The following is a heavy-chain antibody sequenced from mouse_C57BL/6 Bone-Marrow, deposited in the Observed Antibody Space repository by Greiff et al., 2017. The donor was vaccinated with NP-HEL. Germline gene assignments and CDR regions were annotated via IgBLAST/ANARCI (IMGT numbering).Heavy chain of an antibody. CDR3: AGDRYRYDGYYRYYAMDY. V-gene: IGHV12-3*01. J-gene: IGHJ4*01. CDR1: SFPITSGYY. CDR2: ITHSGET. D-gene: IGHD2-3*01. Sequence: VQRVESGPGLVKPSQSLFLTCSITSFPITSGYYWIWIRQSPGKPLEWMGYITHSGETFYNPSLQSPISITRETSKNQFFLQLNSVTTEDTAMYYCAGDRYRYDGYYRYYAMDYWGQGTSVTVSS.